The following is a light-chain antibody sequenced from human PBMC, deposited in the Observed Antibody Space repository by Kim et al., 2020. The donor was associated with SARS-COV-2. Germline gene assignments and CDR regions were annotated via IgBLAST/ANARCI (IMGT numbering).Light chain of an antibody. V-gene: IGKV1-16*01. CDR1: QGISDN. CDR2: GAS. Sequence: DIQLTQSPSSLSTSLGDTVTITCRASQGISDNLAWFQQKPGEAPKSLIYGASTLQGGVPSRFSGTGSGKDFTLTITSLQPDDLAIYFCQQYNSHPTTFGQGTRLEIK. J-gene: IGKJ5*01. CDR3: QQYNSHPTT.